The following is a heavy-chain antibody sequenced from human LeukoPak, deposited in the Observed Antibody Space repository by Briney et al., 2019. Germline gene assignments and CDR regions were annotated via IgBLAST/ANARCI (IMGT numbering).Heavy chain of an antibody. CDR3: ARESHLYDFWSGYYVEFYYFDY. CDR1: GGTFSSYA. D-gene: IGHD3-3*01. CDR2: IIPIFGTA. J-gene: IGHJ4*02. V-gene: IGHV1-69*13. Sequence: SVKVSCKASGGTFSSYAISWVRQALGQGLEWMGGIIPIFGTANYAQKFQGRVTITADESTSTAYMELSSLRSEDTAVYYCARESHLYDFWSGYYVEFYYFDYWGQGTLVTVSS.